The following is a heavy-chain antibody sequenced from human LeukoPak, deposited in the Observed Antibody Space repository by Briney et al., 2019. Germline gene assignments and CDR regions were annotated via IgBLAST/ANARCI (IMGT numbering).Heavy chain of an antibody. Sequence: GSLRLSCAASGFSVSSHSMSWIRQAPGKGLEWIGNNYYTGSTNYNPSLKSRVTISVDTSKNQFSLRLSSVTAADTAVYYCARPYSSGWRGAFDVWGQGTMVTVSS. CDR1: GFSVSSHS. CDR2: NYYTGST. J-gene: IGHJ3*01. D-gene: IGHD6-25*01. V-gene: IGHV4-59*02. CDR3: ARPYSSGWRGAFDV.